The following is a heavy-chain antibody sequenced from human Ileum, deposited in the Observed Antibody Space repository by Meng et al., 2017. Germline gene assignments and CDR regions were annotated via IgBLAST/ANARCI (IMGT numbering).Heavy chain of an antibody. J-gene: IGHJ4*02. CDR3: TRGGYRYAVDY. CDR2: INPNGGAT. V-gene: IGHV1-2*02. D-gene: IGHD5-18*01. Sequence: QVQLVQSGAEVQTPGASVKVSCKASGYSLTAHFIHWVRQAPGQGLEWMGLINPNGGATNYAQHFQGRVTMTRDTSISTVFMELSRLTSDDTAVYFCTRGGYRYAVDYWGQGTLVTVSS. CDR1: GYSLTAHF.